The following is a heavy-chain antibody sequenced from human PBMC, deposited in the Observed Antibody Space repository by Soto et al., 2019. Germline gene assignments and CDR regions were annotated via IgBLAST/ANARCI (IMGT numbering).Heavy chain of an antibody. Sequence: QVQLVQSGAEVKKPGSSVKVSCKASGGTFSSYAISWVRQAPGQGLEWMGGIIPIFGTANYAQKFQGRVTITADESTSTAYMELSSLRPEDTAVYYCERDWTAVAGTKYFDYWGQGTLVTVSS. CDR3: ERDWTAVAGTKYFDY. CDR2: IIPIFGTA. J-gene: IGHJ4*02. V-gene: IGHV1-69*12. CDR1: GGTFSSYA. D-gene: IGHD6-19*01.